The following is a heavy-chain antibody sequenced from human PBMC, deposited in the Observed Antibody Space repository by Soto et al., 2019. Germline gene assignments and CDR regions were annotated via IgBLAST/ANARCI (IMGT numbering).Heavy chain of an antibody. Sequence: QVQLVQSGAEVKKPGSSVKVSCKASGGTFSSYAISWVRQAPGQGLEWMGGIFPISGTANYAQKFQGRVTITADESTSTAYMELSSLRSEDTAVYYCARSQGSSTSLEIYYYYDYGMDVWGQGTTVTVSS. V-gene: IGHV1-69*01. CDR2: IFPISGTA. CDR3: ARSQGSSTSLEIYYYYDYGMDV. J-gene: IGHJ6*02. CDR1: GGTFSSYA. D-gene: IGHD2-2*01.